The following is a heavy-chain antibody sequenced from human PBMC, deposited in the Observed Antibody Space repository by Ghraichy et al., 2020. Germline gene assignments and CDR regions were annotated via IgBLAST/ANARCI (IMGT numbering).Heavy chain of an antibody. V-gene: IGHV3-11*06. Sequence: GESLNISCAASGFTFSDYYMSWIRQAPGKGLEWVSYISSSSSDTNYADSVKGRFTISRDNAKNSLYLQMNSLRAEDTAVYYCARDRVAAPRPHWFDPWGQGTLVTVSS. CDR1: GFTFSDYY. D-gene: IGHD2-15*01. CDR3: ARDRVAAPRPHWFDP. J-gene: IGHJ5*02. CDR2: ISSSSSDT.